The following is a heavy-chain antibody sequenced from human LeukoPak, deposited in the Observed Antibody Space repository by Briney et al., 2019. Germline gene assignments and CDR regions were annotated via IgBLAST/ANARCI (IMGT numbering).Heavy chain of an antibody. V-gene: IGHV3-7*03. CDR3: ARDEYQRMDYYGMDV. CDR1: GFTFSSYW. D-gene: IGHD2-2*01. Sequence: GGSLRLSCAASGFTFSSYWMSWVRQAPGKGLEWVANIKQDGSEKYYVDSVKGRFTISRDNAKNSLYLQMNSLRAEDTAVYYCARDEYQRMDYYGMDVWGQGTTVTVSS. CDR2: IKQDGSEK. J-gene: IGHJ6*02.